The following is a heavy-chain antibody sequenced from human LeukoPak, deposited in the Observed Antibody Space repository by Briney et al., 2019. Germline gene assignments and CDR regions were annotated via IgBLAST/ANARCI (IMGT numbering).Heavy chain of an antibody. CDR2: IYYSGST. D-gene: IGHD5-12*01. J-gene: IGHJ5*02. CDR3: ASRYSGYDYTWFDP. CDR1: GGPVSSGSYY. Sequence: SETLSLTCTVSGGPVSSGSYYWSWIRQPPGKGLEWIGYIYYSGSTNYNPSLKSRVTISVDTSKNQFSLKLSSVTAADTAVYYCASRYSGYDYTWFDPWGQGTLVTVSS. V-gene: IGHV4-61*01.